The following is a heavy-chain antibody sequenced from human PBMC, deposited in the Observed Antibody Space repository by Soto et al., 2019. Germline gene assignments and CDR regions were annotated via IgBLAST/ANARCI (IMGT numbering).Heavy chain of an antibody. D-gene: IGHD6-13*01. Sequence: GGSLRLSCAASGFTFSSYSMNWVRQAPGKGLEWVSSISSSSSDIYYADSVKGRFTISRDNAKNSLYLQMNSLRAEDTAVYYCARDYQSSLRPGMDVWGQRSTVTVSS. J-gene: IGHJ6*02. CDR3: ARDYQSSLRPGMDV. CDR1: GFTFSSYS. V-gene: IGHV3-21*01. CDR2: ISSSSSDI.